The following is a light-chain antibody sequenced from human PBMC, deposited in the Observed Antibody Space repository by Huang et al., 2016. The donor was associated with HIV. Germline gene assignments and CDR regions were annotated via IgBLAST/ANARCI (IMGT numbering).Light chain of an antibody. J-gene: IGKJ4*01. CDR2: SVS. V-gene: IGKV3-15*01. CDR3: QQYDDWPLT. CDR1: QSVSGN. Sequence: EIVMAQSPAILSVSPGERATLACRASQSVSGNLAWYQHKPGQAPRLLMYSVSTRATGVTARFSGSGSGTDFTLTISGLQSEDLGIYFCQQYDDWPLTFGGGTQVEIK.